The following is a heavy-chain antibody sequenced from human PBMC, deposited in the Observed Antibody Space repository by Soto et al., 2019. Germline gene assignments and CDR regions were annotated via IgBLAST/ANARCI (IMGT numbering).Heavy chain of an antibody. D-gene: IGHD6-25*01. CDR2: IYYSGSL. Sequence: SETVSLTCRVSGGSITSTSHYWGWIRQSPGKGLEWLGSIYYSGSLYHNPSLESRVTMSIDTSKKQFPLNLRYVTAADTAVYHCARLLHDRRGYYSFDYWGPGPHVTVS. J-gene: IGHJ4*02. V-gene: IGHV4-39*01. CDR1: GGSITSTSHY. CDR3: ARLLHDRRGYYSFDY.